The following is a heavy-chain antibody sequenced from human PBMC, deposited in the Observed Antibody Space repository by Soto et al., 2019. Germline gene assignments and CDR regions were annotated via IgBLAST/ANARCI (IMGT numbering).Heavy chain of an antibody. CDR1: GGSFSGYD. CDR2: INNSGST. V-gene: IGHV4-34*01. Sequence: SETLSLACAVYGGSFSGYDWSWIRKPPGKGLERIGEINNSGSTTYNPSLKSRVTISVDTSKNQFSLKLSSVTAADTAVYYCARGAPYYDFWSGLVLYGMDVWGQGTTVTVSS. J-gene: IGHJ6*02. D-gene: IGHD3-3*01. CDR3: ARGAPYYDFWSGLVLYGMDV.